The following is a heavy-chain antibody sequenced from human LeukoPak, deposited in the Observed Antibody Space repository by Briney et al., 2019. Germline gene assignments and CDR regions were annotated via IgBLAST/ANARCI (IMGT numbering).Heavy chain of an antibody. CDR3: IGGLDY. V-gene: IGHV3-30*03. CDR2: ISYGGSNK. J-gene: IGHJ4*02. D-gene: IGHD2-15*01. Sequence: PGGSLRLSCAASGFTFSSYGMHWVRQAPGKGLEWVAVISYGGSNKYYADSVKGRFTISRDNSKNTLYLQMNSLRAEDTAVYYCIGGLDYWGQGTLVTVSS. CDR1: GFTFSSYG.